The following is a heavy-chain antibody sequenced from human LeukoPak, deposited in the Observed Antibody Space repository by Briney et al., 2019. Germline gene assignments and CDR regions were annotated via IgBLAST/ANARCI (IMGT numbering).Heavy chain of an antibody. Sequence: PSETLSLTCTVSGYSISSGYYWGWIRQPPGKGLEWIGSIYHSGSTYYNPSLKSQVTISVDTSKNQFSLKLSSVTAADTAVYYCARVGVVGATKVRYFDYWGQGTLVTVSS. D-gene: IGHD1-26*01. CDR2: IYHSGST. V-gene: IGHV4-38-2*02. J-gene: IGHJ4*02. CDR3: ARVGVVGATKVRYFDY. CDR1: GYSISSGYY.